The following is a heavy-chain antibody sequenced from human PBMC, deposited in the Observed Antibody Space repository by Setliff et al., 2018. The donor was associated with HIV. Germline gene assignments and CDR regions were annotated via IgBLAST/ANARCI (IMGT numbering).Heavy chain of an antibody. CDR3: ARDYLYYNMYNGSPVYGMDV. J-gene: IGHJ6*02. CDR2: ISSSSSYI. D-gene: IGHD3-10*01. V-gene: IGHV3-11*06. CDR1: GFTFSDYY. Sequence: GGSLRLSCAASGFTFSDYYMSWIRQAPGKGLEWVSFISSSSSYIYYADSVKGRFTISRDNSKNSLYLQMNSLRVEDTAVYYCARDYLYYNMYNGSPVYGMDVWGQGTTVTVSS.